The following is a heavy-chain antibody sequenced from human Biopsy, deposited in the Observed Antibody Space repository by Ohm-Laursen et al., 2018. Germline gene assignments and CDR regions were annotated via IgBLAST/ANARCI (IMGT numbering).Heavy chain of an antibody. CDR3: ARGSNEYGGPYFPH. J-gene: IGHJ1*01. CDR1: GSSFTGHY. CDR2: ISHTGYT. Sequence: GTLSLTCTVSGSSFTGHYWTWIRQPPGKGLEWIGHISHTGYTSYKSSLKSRVTISLDTSRKHFSLRLTSLAAADTAVYYCARGSNEYGGPYFPHWGQGTLVTVSS. D-gene: IGHD4-23*01. V-gene: IGHV4-59*11.